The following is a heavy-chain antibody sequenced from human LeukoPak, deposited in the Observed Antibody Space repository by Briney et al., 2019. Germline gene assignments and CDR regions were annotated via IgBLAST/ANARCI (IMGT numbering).Heavy chain of an antibody. CDR3: ARDRVTMVRGVTPIGPRY. Sequence: ASVKVSCKASGYTFTGYYMHWVRQAPGQGLEWMGWINPNSGGTNYAQKFQGRVTMTRDTSISTAYMELSRLRSDDTAVYYCARDRVTMVRGVTPIGPRYWGQGTLVTVSS. CDR2: INPNSGGT. CDR1: GYTFTGYY. V-gene: IGHV1-2*02. D-gene: IGHD3-10*01. J-gene: IGHJ4*02.